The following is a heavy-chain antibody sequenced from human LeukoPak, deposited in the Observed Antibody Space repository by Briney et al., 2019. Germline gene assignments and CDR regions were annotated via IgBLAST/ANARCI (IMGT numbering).Heavy chain of an antibody. J-gene: IGHJ4*02. CDR2: ISWNSGSI. CDR1: GFTFSSYA. V-gene: IGHV3-9*03. Sequence: GGSLRLSCAASGFTFSSYAMHWVRQAPGKGLEWVSGISWNSGSIGYADSVKGRFTISRDNAKNSLYLQMNSLRAEDMALYYCAKGGYSLSARFDYWGQGTLVTVSS. D-gene: IGHD5-18*01. CDR3: AKGGYSLSARFDY.